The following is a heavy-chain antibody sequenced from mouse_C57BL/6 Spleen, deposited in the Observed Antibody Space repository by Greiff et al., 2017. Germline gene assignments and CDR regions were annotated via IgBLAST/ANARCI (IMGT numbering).Heavy chain of an antibody. V-gene: IGHV5-17*01. CDR1: GFTFSDYG. CDR3: ARIYDGYSCDY. CDR2: ISSGSSTI. Sequence: EVQVVESGGGLVKPGGSLKLSCAASGFTFSDYGMHWVRQAPEKGLEWVAYISSGSSTIYYADTVKGRFTISRDNAKNTLFLQMTSLRSEDTAMYYCARIYDGYSCDYWGQGTTLTVSS. J-gene: IGHJ2*01. D-gene: IGHD2-3*01.